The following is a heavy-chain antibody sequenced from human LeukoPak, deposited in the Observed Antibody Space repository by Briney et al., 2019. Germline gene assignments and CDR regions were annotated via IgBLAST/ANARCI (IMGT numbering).Heavy chain of an antibody. CDR1: GFTFSSHW. Sequence: GSLRLSCAASGFTFSSHWMSWVRPAPGKGLEWVANIKQDESEKYYVDSVKGRFTISRDNAKNSLYLQMNSLRAEDMAVYFCVRDLMGSGATTAYLHHWGQGTLVTVSS. V-gene: IGHV3-7*01. J-gene: IGHJ1*01. D-gene: IGHD4/OR15-4a*01. CDR2: IKQDESEK. CDR3: VRDLMGSGATTAYLHH.